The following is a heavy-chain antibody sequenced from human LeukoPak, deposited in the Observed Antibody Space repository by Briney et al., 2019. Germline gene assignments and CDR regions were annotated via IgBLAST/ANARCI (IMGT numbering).Heavy chain of an antibody. J-gene: IGHJ6*02. D-gene: IGHD2-2*01. CDR1: GGSFSGYY. Sequence: PSETLSLTCAVYGGSFSGYYWSWIRQPPGKGLEWIGEINHSGSTNYNPSLKSRVTISVDTSKNQFSLKLSSVTAADTAVYYCARSYQRGSYYYYYGMDVWGQGTTVTVSS. CDR2: INHSGST. CDR3: ARSYQRGSYYYYYGMDV. V-gene: IGHV4-34*01.